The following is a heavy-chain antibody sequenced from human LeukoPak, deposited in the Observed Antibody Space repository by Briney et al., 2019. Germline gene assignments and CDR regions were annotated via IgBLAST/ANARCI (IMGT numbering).Heavy chain of an antibody. J-gene: IGHJ5*02. CDR1: GYTFTSYG. Sequence: ASVKVSCKASGYTFTSYGISWMRQAPGQGLEWMGWISAYNGNTNYAQKLQGRVTMTTDTSTSTAYMELRSLRSDDTAVYYCARVGYCSGGSCSPETVIDWFDPWGQGTLVTVSS. CDR3: ARVGYCSGGSCSPETVIDWFDP. V-gene: IGHV1-18*01. D-gene: IGHD2-15*01. CDR2: ISAYNGNT.